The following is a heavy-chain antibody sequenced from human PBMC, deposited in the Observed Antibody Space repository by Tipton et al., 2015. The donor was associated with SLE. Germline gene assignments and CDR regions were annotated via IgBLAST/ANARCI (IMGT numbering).Heavy chain of an antibody. V-gene: IGHV3-53*04. CDR2: IYSGGST. CDR1: GFTVSSNY. CDR3: ARDPDDYGVNGGAFDI. J-gene: IGHJ3*02. D-gene: IGHD4/OR15-4a*01. Sequence: VQLVQSGGGLVQPGGSLRLSCAASGFTVSSNYMSWVRQAPGKGLEWVSVIYSGGSTYYADSVKGRFTISRDNSKNTLYLQMNSLRAEDTAVYYCARDPDDYGVNGGAFDIWGQGTMVTVSS.